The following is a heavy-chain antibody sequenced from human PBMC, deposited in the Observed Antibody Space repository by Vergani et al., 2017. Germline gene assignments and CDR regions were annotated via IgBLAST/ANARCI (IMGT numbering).Heavy chain of an antibody. CDR1: GFALNRHA. Sequence: QVQLVESGGGVVQPGTSLRLSCVVSGFALNRHAMNWVRQPPGKGPEWSGYIFPSGNSDYNPSLKNRVSISLDKSKNQFSLWVNSVTAADTAVYFCARASLRALVGYYSYMDVWGKGKTVVVSS. CDR3: ARASLRALVGYYSYMDV. V-gene: IGHV4/OR15-8*01. J-gene: IGHJ6*03. CDR2: IFPSGNS. D-gene: IGHD3-16*02.